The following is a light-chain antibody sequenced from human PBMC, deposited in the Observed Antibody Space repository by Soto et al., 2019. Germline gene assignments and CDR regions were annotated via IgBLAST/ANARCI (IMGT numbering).Light chain of an antibody. Sequence: EIVLTQSPGTPSLSPVERATLSCRASQSVSSNYLAWYQQKPGQAPRLLIYGASSRATGIPDRFSGSGSGTDFTLTISRLEPEDFAVYYCQQYGSSLWTFGQGTKVDIK. CDR2: GAS. J-gene: IGKJ1*01. V-gene: IGKV3-20*01. CDR3: QQYGSSLWT. CDR1: QSVSSNY.